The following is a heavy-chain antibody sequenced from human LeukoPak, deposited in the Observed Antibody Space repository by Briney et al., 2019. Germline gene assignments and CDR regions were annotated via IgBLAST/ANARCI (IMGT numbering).Heavy chain of an antibody. CDR3: ARHYGSGSYYNSYFDY. D-gene: IGHD3-10*01. V-gene: IGHV1-69*13. CDR1: GGTFSSYA. Sequence: GASVKVSCKASGGTFSSYAISWVRQAPGQGLEWMGGIIPIFGTANYAQKFQGRVTITADESTSTAYMELGSLRSEDTAVYYCARHYGSGSYYNSYFDYWGQGTLVTVPS. CDR2: IIPIFGTA. J-gene: IGHJ4*02.